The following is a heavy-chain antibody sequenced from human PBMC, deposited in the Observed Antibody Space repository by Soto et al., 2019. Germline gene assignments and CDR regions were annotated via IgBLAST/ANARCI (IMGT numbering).Heavy chain of an antibody. D-gene: IGHD6-6*01. CDR3: AREWGSSSALNYFDY. V-gene: IGHV4-31*03. Sequence: KTSETLSLTCTVSGGSISSGGYYWSWIRQHPGKGLEWIGYIYYSGSTYYNPSLKSRVTISVDTSKNQFSLKLGSVTAADTAVYYCAREWGSSSALNYFDYWGQGTLVTVSS. J-gene: IGHJ4*02. CDR2: IYYSGST. CDR1: GGSISSGGYY.